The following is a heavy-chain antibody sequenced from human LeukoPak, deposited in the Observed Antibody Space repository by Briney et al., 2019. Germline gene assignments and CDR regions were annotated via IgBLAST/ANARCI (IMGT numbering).Heavy chain of an antibody. CDR1: GGSFSGYY. V-gene: IGHV4-34*01. CDR3: ARMDIVVVPAAAVGMDV. J-gene: IGHJ6*02. D-gene: IGHD2-2*03. CDR2: INHSGST. Sequence: SETLSLTCAVYGGSFSGYYWSWIRQPPGKGLEWIGEINHSGSTNYNPSLKSRVTISVDTSKNQFSLELSSVTAADTAVYYCARMDIVVVPAAAVGMDVWGQGTTVTVSS.